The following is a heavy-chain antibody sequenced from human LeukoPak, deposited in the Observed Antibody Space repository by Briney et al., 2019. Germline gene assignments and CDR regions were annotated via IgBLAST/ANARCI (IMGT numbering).Heavy chain of an antibody. V-gene: IGHV1-2*02. J-gene: IGHJ5*02. CDR2: INPNSGGT. D-gene: IGHD2-2*01. CDR1: GYTFTGYY. CDR3: ASGGYCSSTSCSIDP. Sequence: ASVKVSCKASGYTFTGYYMHWVRQAPGQGLEWMGWINPNSGGTNYAQKFQGRVTMTKDTSISTAYMELSRLRSDDTAVYYCASGGYCSSTSCSIDPLGQGTLVTVSS.